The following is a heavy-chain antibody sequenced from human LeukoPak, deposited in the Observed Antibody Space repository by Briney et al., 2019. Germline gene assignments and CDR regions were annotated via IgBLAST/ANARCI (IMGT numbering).Heavy chain of an antibody. D-gene: IGHD5-24*01. CDR1: GGSFSGYY. J-gene: IGHJ5*02. CDR3: AREKRDGYNHNWFDP. V-gene: IGHV4-34*09. Sequence: PSETLSLTCAVYGGSFSGYYWSWIRQPPGKGLEWIGEINHSGSTNYNPSLKSRVTISVDTSKNQFSLKLSSVTAADTAVYYCAREKRDGYNHNWFDPWGQGTLVTVSS. CDR2: INHSGST.